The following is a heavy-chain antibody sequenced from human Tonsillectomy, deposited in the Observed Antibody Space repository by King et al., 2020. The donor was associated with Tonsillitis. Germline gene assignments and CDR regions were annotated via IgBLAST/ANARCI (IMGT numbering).Heavy chain of an antibody. J-gene: IGHJ3*02. CDR1: GFTFSSYS. D-gene: IGHD3-22*01. Sequence: VQLVESGGGLVKPGGSLGLSCAASGFTFSSYSMNWVRQAPGKGLEWVSSISSSSSYIYYADSVKGRFNISRDNAKNSLYLQMNSLRAEDTAVYYCAGYYDSSGYNGAFDIWGQGTMVTVSS. CDR2: ISSSSSYI. V-gene: IGHV3-21*01. CDR3: AGYYDSSGYNGAFDI.